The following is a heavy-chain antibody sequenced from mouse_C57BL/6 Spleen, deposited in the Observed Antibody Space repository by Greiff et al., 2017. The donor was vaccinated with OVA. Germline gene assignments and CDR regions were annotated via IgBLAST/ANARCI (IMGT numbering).Heavy chain of an antibody. CDR1: GFTFSSYA. CDR3: AREDGSSSAWIAY. CDR2: ISDGGSYT. V-gene: IGHV5-4*01. Sequence: DVQLVESGGGLVKPGGSLKLSCAASGFTFSSYAMSWVRQTPEKRLEWVATISDGGSYTYYPDNVKGRFTISRDNAKNNRYLQMSHLKSEDTAMYYCAREDGSSSAWIAYWGQGTLVTVSA. J-gene: IGHJ3*01. D-gene: IGHD1-1*01.